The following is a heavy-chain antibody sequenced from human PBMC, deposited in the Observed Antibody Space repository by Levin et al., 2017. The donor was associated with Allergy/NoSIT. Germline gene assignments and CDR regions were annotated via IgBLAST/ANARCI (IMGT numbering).Heavy chain of an antibody. V-gene: IGHV3-9*01. J-gene: IGHJ6*02. CDR3: AKDIGAGYGDYGPGMDV. CDR1: GFTFDDYA. CDR2: INWNSDSI. Sequence: GGSLRLSCAASGFTFDDYAMHWVRQAPGKGLEWVSGINWNSDSIGYADSVKGRFTSSRDNAKRSLYLQMNSLRAEDTALYFCAKDIGAGYGDYGPGMDVWGQGTTVTVSS. D-gene: IGHD4-17*01.